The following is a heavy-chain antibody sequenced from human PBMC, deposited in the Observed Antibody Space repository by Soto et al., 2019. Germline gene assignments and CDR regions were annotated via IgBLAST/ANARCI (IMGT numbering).Heavy chain of an antibody. CDR2: IIPILGIA. CDR3: AIMTTVIGAFDI. V-gene: IGHV1-69*02. D-gene: IGHD4-17*01. J-gene: IGHJ3*02. Sequence: QVQLVQSGAEVKKPGSSVKVSCKASGGTFSSYTISWVRQAPGQGLEWMGRIIPILGIANYAQKFQGRVTITADKSTSAAYMELSSLRSEDTAVYYCAIMTTVIGAFDICGQGTMVTVSS. CDR1: GGTFSSYT.